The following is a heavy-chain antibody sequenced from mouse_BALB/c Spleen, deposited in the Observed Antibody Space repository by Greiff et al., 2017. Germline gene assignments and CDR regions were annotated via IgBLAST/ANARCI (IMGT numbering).Heavy chain of an antibody. D-gene: IGHD2-4*01. CDR2: ISDGGSYT. J-gene: IGHJ3*01. CDR1: GFTFSDYY. V-gene: IGHV5-4*02. Sequence: EVKLMESGGGLVKPGGSLKLSCAASGFTFSDYYMYWVRQTPEKRLEWVATISDGGSYTYYPDSVKGRFTISRDNAKNNLYLQMSSLKSEDTAMYYCARERGMGLRRGGPFAYWGQGTLVTVSA. CDR3: ARERGMGLRRGGPFAY.